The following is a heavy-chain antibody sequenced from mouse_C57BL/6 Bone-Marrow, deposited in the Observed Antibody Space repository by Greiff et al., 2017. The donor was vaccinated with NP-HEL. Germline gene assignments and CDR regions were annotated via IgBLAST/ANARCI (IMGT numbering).Heavy chain of an antibody. CDR3: ARGGGSSHYAMDY. J-gene: IGHJ4*01. CDR1: GFTFSSYA. D-gene: IGHD1-1*01. CDR2: ISDGGSYT. V-gene: IGHV5-4*03. Sequence: EVKLMESGGGLVKPGGSLKLSCAASGFTFSSYAMSWVRQTPEKRLEWVATISDGGSYTYYPDNVKGRFTISRDNAKNNLYLQMSHLKSEDTAMYYCARGGGSSHYAMDYWGQGTSVTVSS.